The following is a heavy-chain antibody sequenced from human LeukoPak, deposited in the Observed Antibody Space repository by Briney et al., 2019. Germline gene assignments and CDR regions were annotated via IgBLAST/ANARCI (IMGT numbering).Heavy chain of an antibody. CDR1: GFTFSTYG. CDR2: IQIDGTTQ. J-gene: IGHJ4*02. CDR3: AHAEGSLGGPSI. Sequence: GGSLRLSCTTSGFTFSTYGMHWVRQAPGKGLDWVAFIQIDGTTQNYAESVRGRFTISRDNYKNTLFLEMNSLTPDDTATYYCAHAEGSLGGPSIWGQGALVTVSS. D-gene: IGHD2-21*01. V-gene: IGHV3-30*02.